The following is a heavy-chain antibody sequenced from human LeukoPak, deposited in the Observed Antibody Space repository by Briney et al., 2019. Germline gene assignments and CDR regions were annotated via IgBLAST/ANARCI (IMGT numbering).Heavy chain of an antibody. CDR2: IYTSGST. J-gene: IGHJ4*02. CDR1: GGSISYFY. CDR3: ARHPSYYYGSGSYYTPRHFDY. D-gene: IGHD3-10*01. V-gene: IGHV4-4*07. Sequence: SETLSLTCTVSGGSISYFYWSWIRQPAGKGLEWIGRIYTSGSTNYNPSLKSRVTMSVDTSKKQFSLKLSSVTAADTAVYYCARHPSYYYGSGSYYTPRHFDYWGQGTLVTVSS.